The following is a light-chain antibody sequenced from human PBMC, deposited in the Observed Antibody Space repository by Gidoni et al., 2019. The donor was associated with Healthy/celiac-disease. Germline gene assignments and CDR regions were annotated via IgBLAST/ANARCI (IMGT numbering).Light chain of an antibody. V-gene: IGKV1-39*01. CDR1: QSISSY. J-gene: IGKJ5*01. Sequence: DIQMTQSPSSLSASVGDRVTITCRASQSISSYLNWYQQKPGKAPKLLIYAASSLQSGVPSSFSGSGSGTDFTLTISSLQAEDFATYYWQQSYSTPITFGQGTRLEIK. CDR3: QQSYSTPIT. CDR2: AAS.